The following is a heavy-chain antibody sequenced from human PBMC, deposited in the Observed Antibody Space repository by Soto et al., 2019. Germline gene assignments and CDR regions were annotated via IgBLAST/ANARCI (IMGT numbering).Heavy chain of an antibody. D-gene: IGHD4-17*01. J-gene: IGHJ4*02. V-gene: IGHV3-21*01. CDR2: ISSSSSYI. CDR1: GFTFSSYS. Sequence: PGGSLRLSCAASGFTFSSYSVNWVRQAPGKGLEWVSSISSSSSYIYYADSVKGRFTISRDNAKNSLYLQMNSLRAEDTAVYYCARYIHYAAVEYYFDYWGQGTLVTVSS. CDR3: ARYIHYAAVEYYFDY.